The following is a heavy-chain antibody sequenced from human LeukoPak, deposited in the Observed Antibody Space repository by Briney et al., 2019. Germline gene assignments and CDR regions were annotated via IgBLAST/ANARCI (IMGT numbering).Heavy chain of an antibody. D-gene: IGHD4-17*01. Sequence: ASVKVSCRTSGYIFSNYDINWVRRATGQGLEWMGWMNPKSGNGGYAQNFQGRVTITRNTSISTAYMELSSLRSEDTAVYYCARLHAQYGDYVEGWFDPWGQGTLVTVSS. CDR2: MNPKSGNG. J-gene: IGHJ5*02. V-gene: IGHV1-8*01. CDR1: GYIFSNYD. CDR3: ARLHAQYGDYVEGWFDP.